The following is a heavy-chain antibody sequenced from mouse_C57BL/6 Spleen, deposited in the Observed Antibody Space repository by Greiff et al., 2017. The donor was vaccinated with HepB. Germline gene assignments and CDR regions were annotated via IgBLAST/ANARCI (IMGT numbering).Heavy chain of an antibody. CDR2: IDPSDSYT. V-gene: IGHV1-59*01. CDR3: ARYYGSSYNYFDY. D-gene: IGHD1-1*01. CDR1: GYTFTSYW. J-gene: IGHJ2*01. Sequence: QVQLQQPGAELVRPGTSVKLSCKASGYTFTSYWMHWVKQRPGQGLEWIGVIDPSDSYTNYNQKFKGKATLTVDTSSSTAYMQLSSLTSEDSAVYYCARYYGSSYNYFDYWGQGTTLTVSS.